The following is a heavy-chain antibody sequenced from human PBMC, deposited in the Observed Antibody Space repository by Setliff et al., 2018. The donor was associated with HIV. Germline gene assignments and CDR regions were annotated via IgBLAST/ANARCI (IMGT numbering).Heavy chain of an antibody. CDR3: ARCPSNHMTQAGKKTFYYHYMDV. V-gene: IGHV4-4*07. D-gene: IGHD6-13*01. Sequence: PSETLSLTCTVSGNSIGDYYWNWIRQPAGKGLEWIGRVYASAYSNYNPSLKSRVTMSVDTSQNQFSLTLVSVTAADTALYYCARCPSNHMTQAGKKTFYYHYMDVWGKGTTVTVSS. CDR2: VYASAYS. CDR1: GNSIGDYY. J-gene: IGHJ6*03.